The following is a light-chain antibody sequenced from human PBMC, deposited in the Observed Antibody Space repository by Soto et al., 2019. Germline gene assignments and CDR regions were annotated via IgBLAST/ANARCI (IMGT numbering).Light chain of an antibody. J-gene: IGKJ4*01. V-gene: IGKV3-15*01. Sequence: IVMTQSAATLSVSPGERATLSCRASQSVSSNLAWYQQKPGQAPRLLIYGASTRATGIPARFSGSGSGTEFTLTISGLQSEDFAVYYCQQYNNWPLTFGGRTKVDIK. CDR1: QSVSSN. CDR3: QQYNNWPLT. CDR2: GAS.